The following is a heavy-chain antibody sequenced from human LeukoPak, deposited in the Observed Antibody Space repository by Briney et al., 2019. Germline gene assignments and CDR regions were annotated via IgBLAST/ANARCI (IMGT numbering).Heavy chain of an antibody. J-gene: IGHJ4*02. D-gene: IGHD2-2*01. CDR1: GGSISSGSYY. V-gene: IGHV4-61*02. CDR2: IYTSGST. CDR3: ARDTYCSSTSCRDATD. Sequence: SETLSLTCTVSGGSISSGSYYWSWIRQPAGKGLEWIGRIYTSGSTNHNPSLKSRVTISVDTSKNQFSLKLSSVTAADTAVYYCARDTYCSSTSCRDATDWGQGTLVTVSS.